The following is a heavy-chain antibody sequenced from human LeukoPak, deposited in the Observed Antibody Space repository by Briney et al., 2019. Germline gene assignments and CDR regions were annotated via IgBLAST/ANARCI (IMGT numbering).Heavy chain of an antibody. CDR1: GGSISSGGYY. V-gene: IGHV4-31*03. CDR2: IYYSGST. D-gene: IGHD3-10*01. J-gene: IGHJ3*02. Sequence: SETLSLTCTVSGGSISSGGYYWSWTRQHPGKGLEWIGYIYYSGSTYYNPSLKSRVTISVDTSKNQFSLKLSSVTAADTAVYHCARTRLMVRGPNGAFDIWGQGTMVTVSS. CDR3: ARTRLMVRGPNGAFDI.